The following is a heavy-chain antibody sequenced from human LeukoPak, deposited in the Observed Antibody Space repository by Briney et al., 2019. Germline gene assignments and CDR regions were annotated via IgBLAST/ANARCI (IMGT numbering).Heavy chain of an antibody. CDR1: GYTFTGYY. V-gene: IGHV1-2*06. D-gene: IGHD6-13*01. CDR3: ARDRGYSSSWYGY. CDR2: INPNSGGT. Sequence: ASVKVSCKASGYTFTGYYMHWVRQAPGRGLEWMGRINPNSGGTNYAQKFQGRVTMTRDTSISTAYMELSRLRSDDTAVYYCARDRGYSSSWYGYWGQGTLVTVSS. J-gene: IGHJ4*02.